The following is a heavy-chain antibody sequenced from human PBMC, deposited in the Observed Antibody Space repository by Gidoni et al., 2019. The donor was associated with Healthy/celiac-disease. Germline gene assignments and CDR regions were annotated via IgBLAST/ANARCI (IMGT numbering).Heavy chain of an antibody. J-gene: IGHJ4*02. CDR1: GATFRRYA. V-gene: IGHV1-69*06. CDR2: IIPIFGTA. Sequence: QVQLVQSGAEVKTPGSSVKVSCQASGATFRRYALSWVRQAPGQGLEWMGGIIPIFGTANYAQKFQGRGTITADKSTSTAYMELSSLRSEDTAVYYCARGGACSGWYTIHGCGDYWGQGTRVTVSS. D-gene: IGHD6-19*01. CDR3: ARGGACSGWYTIHGCGDY.